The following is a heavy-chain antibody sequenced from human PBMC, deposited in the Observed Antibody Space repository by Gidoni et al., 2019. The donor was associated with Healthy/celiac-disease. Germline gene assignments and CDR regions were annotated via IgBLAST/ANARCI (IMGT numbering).Heavy chain of an antibody. CDR2: IYSGGST. CDR1: GFTVSSNY. D-gene: IGHD5-18*01. J-gene: IGHJ6*02. CDR3: ASTGRGYSYGFTYYYYYGMDV. Sequence: EVQLVESGGGLIQPGGSLRLSCAASGFTVSSNYMSWVRQAPGKGLEWVSVIYSGGSTYYADSVKGRFTISRDNSKNTLYLQMNSLRAEDTAVYYCASTGRGYSYGFTYYYYYGMDVWGQGTTVTVSS. V-gene: IGHV3-53*01.